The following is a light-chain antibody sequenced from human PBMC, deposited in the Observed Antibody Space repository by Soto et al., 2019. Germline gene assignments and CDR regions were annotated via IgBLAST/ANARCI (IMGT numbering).Light chain of an antibody. CDR1: GSNIGGNS. Sequence: QSVLTQPPSVSAAPGQKGNIACSGSGSNIGGNSVSLYQQLPGTAPKLLIYDDNKRPSGIPDRFSGSKSGTSATLGITGFQTGDEADYYCGSWDSSLSAYVFGTGTKV. CDR2: DDN. J-gene: IGLJ1*01. V-gene: IGLV1-51*01. CDR3: GSWDSSLSAYV.